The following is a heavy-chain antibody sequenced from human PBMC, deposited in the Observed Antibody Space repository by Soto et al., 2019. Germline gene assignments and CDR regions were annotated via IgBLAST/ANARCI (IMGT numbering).Heavy chain of an antibody. D-gene: IGHD3-9*01. Sequence: PGGSLRLSCAASGFTFSNAWMNWVRQAPGKGLEWVARIKSKTDGGTIDYAAPVKGRFTISRDDSKNTLFLQMNSLKTEDTAVYYCTTSILTGYFRWSIFDYWGQGNLVTVSS. CDR1: GFTFSNAW. CDR3: TTSILTGYFRWSIFDY. J-gene: IGHJ4*02. V-gene: IGHV3-15*07. CDR2: IKSKTDGGTI.